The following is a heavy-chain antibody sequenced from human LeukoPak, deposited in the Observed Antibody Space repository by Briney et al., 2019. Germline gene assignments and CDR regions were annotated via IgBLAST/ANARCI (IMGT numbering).Heavy chain of an antibody. V-gene: IGHV4-4*07. J-gene: IGHJ5*02. CDR2: IYTSGST. CDR3: AREGEVTGCCHP. D-gene: IGHD1-20*01. CDR1: GGSISSCY. Sequence: SGTLSLTCTVSGGSISSCYWSWIRPPAGKGLAWIGRIYTSGSTNYNPSLKSRVTMSVDTSKNQFSLKLSSVTAADTAVYYCAREGEVTGCCHPWGREPLVTVSS.